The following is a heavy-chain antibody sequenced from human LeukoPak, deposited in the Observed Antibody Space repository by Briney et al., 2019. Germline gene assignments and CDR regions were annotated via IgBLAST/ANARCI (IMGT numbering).Heavy chain of an antibody. CDR1: GFTVSSDW. CDR2: IKQDGSEK. Sequence: GGSLRLSCAASGFTVSSDWMSWVRQAPGKGLEWVANIKQDGSEKYYVDSVKGRFTISRDNAKNSLYLQMNSLRAEDTAVYYCARDLTGYGDYWGQGTLVTVSS. V-gene: IGHV3-7*01. D-gene: IGHD5-12*01. J-gene: IGHJ4*02. CDR3: ARDLTGYGDY.